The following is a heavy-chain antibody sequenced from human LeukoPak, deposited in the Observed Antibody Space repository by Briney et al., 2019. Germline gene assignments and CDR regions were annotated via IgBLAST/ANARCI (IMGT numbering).Heavy chain of an antibody. CDR3: ARDGGYSGYDPDYYYYMDV. D-gene: IGHD5-12*01. CDR2: INPNSGGT. Sequence: GASVKVSCKASGYIFTDYYLHWVRQAPGQGLEWMGWINPNSGGTNYAQKFQGRVTMTRDTSISTAYMELSRLRSDDTAVYYCARDGGYSGYDPDYYYYMDVWGRGTTVTVSS. V-gene: IGHV1-2*02. J-gene: IGHJ6*03. CDR1: GYIFTDYY.